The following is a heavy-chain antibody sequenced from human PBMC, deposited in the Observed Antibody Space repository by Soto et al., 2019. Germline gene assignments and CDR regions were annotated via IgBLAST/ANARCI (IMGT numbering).Heavy chain of an antibody. D-gene: IGHD2-15*01. CDR1: GDTFSTYT. CDR3: ARGKSGGARLNWFDP. J-gene: IGHJ5*02. CDR2: INPNSGGT. Sequence: GASVKVSCKAPGDTFSTYTITWVRQAPGQGLEWMGWINPNSGGTNYAQKFQGWVTMTRDTSISTAYMELSRLRSDDTAVYYCARGKSGGARLNWFDPWGQGTLVTVSS. V-gene: IGHV1-2*04.